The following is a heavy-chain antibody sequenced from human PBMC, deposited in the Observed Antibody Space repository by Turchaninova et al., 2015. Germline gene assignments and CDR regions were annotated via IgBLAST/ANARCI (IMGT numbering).Heavy chain of an antibody. J-gene: IGHJ6*02. Sequence: EVQLVQSGAEVKKPGEALRISCKGSGYSFTSHWISWVRQMPGKGLEWMGRIDPTDSYTKYSPSFQGHVTISADKSISTAYLQWSSLKASDTAMYYCARLYYGSGSSRYYYYGMDVWGQGTTVTVSS. CDR1: GYSFTSHW. CDR2: IDPTDSYT. D-gene: IGHD3-10*01. CDR3: ARLYYGSGSSRYYYYGMDV. V-gene: IGHV5-10-1*03.